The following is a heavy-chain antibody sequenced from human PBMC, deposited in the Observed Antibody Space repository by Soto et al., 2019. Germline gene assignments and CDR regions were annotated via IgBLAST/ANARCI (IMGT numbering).Heavy chain of an antibody. Sequence: GWSLRLSCEASGFTFSGYGMHLVRQAPGKGLEWVAVISYYGTNEYYEDSVKGRFTISRDNSKNTLYLQMNSLRIEDTAVYFCAKEDPSGRYSLEYWGKGSQVTVSS. D-gene: IGHD1-26*01. V-gene: IGHV3-30*18. CDR1: GFTFSGYG. CDR3: AKEDPSGRYSLEY. CDR2: ISYYGTNE. J-gene: IGHJ4*02.